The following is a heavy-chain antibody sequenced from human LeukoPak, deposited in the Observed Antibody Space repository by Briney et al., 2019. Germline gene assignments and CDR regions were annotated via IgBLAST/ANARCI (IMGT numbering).Heavy chain of an antibody. CDR1: GFTFSSYG. CDR3: AKALYYYGSGSYPFDY. Sequence: GGSLRLSCAASGFTFSSYGMHWVRQAPGKGLEWVAFIRYDGSSKYYADSVKGRFTISRDNSKNTLYLQMNSLRAEDTAVYYCAKALYYYGSGSYPFDYWGQGTLVTVSS. V-gene: IGHV3-30*02. D-gene: IGHD3-10*01. CDR2: IRYDGSSK. J-gene: IGHJ4*02.